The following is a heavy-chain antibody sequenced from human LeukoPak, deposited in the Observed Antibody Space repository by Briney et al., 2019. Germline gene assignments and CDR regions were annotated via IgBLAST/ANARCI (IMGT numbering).Heavy chain of an antibody. CDR1: GYTFTGYY. Sequence: ASVKVSCKASGYTFTGYYMHWVRQAPGQGLEWVGWINPNSGGTNYAQKFQGRVTMTRDTSISTAYMELSRLRSDDTAVYYCSRDPSAGLYSGAYYYYMDVWGKGTTVTVSS. D-gene: IGHD2-21*01. V-gene: IGHV1-2*02. CDR3: SRDPSAGLYSGAYYYYMDV. CDR2: INPNSGGT. J-gene: IGHJ6*03.